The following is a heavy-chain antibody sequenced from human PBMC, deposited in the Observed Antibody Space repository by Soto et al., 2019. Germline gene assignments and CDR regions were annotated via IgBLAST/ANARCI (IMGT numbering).Heavy chain of an antibody. D-gene: IGHD3-3*02. Sequence: QVQLVQSGAEVKKPGSSVKVSCKASGGTFSTSAISWVRQAPGQGLEWVGGIMPVFATPDYAQKFQGRVTITADESTTTAYLELTSLRTDDTAVYYCARDKDRQQLGGNYYYILDLWGQGTAITVSS. J-gene: IGHJ6*02. V-gene: IGHV1-69*12. CDR1: GGTFSTSA. CDR2: IMPVFATP. CDR3: ARDKDRQQLGGNYYYILDL.